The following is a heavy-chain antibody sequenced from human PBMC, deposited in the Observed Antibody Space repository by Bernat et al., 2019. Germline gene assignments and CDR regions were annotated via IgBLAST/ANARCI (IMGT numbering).Heavy chain of an antibody. CDR2: IKRKTDGETT. CDR3: TGDKESRHRY. D-gene: IGHD2-21*02. V-gene: IGHV3-15*01. J-gene: IGHJ4*02. CDR1: GFTFSNAW. Sequence: EVQLVESGGGLVKPGGSLRLSCAASGFTFSNAWMSWVRQAPGKGLEWLGRIKRKTDGETTDNTASVKGRFNISRYDSRTTLYLQVNSLKTEDRAVYYCTGDKESRHRYWGQGTLVTVSS.